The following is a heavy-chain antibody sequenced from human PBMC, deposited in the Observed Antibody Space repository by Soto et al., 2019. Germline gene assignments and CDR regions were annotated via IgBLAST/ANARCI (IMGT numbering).Heavy chain of an antibody. V-gene: IGHV3-49*04. CDR3: TRGYSYGPYDAFDI. D-gene: IGHD5-18*01. Sequence: GGSLRLSCTASGFTFGDYAMSWVRQAPGKGLEWVGFIRSKAYGGTTEYAASVKGRFTISRDDSKSIAYPQMNSLKTEDTAVYYCTRGYSYGPYDAFDIWGQGTMVTVSS. CDR2: IRSKAYGGTT. J-gene: IGHJ3*02. CDR1: GFTFGDYA.